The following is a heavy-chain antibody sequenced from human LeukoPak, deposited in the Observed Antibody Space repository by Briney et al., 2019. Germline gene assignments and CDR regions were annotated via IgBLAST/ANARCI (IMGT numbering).Heavy chain of an antibody. CDR3: AKDAPYVDMATMVKAYIFDY. CDR2: ISGGGDST. Sequence: GESLSLSCAPSGFTFSNNVMSWVRQAPGKGLEGVSGISGGGDSTAYADFVKGRFTISRDNSKHTLYLQMTSLRAEDTAIYYCAKDAPYVDMATMVKAYIFDYWGQGTLVTVSS. V-gene: IGHV3-23*01. D-gene: IGHD5-24*01. J-gene: IGHJ4*02. CDR1: GFTFSNNV.